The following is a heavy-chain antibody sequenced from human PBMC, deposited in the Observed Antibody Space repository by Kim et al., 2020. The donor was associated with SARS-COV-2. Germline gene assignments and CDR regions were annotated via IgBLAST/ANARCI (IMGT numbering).Heavy chain of an antibody. Sequence: ASVKVSCKASGYTFTSYGISWVRQAPGQGLEWMGWISGYNSNTNYAQKLQGRVTMTTDTSTSTAYMELRSLRSDDTAVYYCARDEFTMVRGVANDAFDIWGQGTMVTVSS. V-gene: IGHV1-18*01. D-gene: IGHD3-10*01. CDR3: ARDEFTMVRGVANDAFDI. CDR2: ISGYNSNT. CDR1: GYTFTSYG. J-gene: IGHJ3*02.